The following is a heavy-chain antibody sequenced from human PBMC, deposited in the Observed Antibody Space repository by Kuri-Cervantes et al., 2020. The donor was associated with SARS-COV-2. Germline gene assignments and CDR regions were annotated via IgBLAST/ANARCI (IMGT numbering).Heavy chain of an antibody. J-gene: IGHJ4*02. CDR1: GGSFSCYF. Sequence: EALKTSCAVYGGSFSCYFWSWIRQPPGKGLECIREINHSGYNNYKPSLKSRVTISVDTSKNQFSLKLSSVNAADTAVYYCARSNYSPYGLDYWGQGTRVTVSS. CDR2: INHSGYN. V-gene: IGHV4-34*01. D-gene: IGHD3-10*01. CDR3: ARSNYSPYGLDY.